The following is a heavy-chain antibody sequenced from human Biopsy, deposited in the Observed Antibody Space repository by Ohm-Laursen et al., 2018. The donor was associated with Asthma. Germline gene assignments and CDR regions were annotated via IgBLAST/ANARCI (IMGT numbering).Heavy chain of an antibody. Sequence: ASVKASCNASGYTFTSYYVHWARQAPGQGLEWMGIINPSGGSTSYAQKFQGRVTMTRDTSTSTVYMELSSLRSEDTAVYYCARAGALIVGATMGYWGQGTLVTVSS. CDR2: INPSGGST. D-gene: IGHD1-26*01. CDR3: ARAGALIVGATMGY. J-gene: IGHJ4*02. CDR1: GYTFTSYY. V-gene: IGHV1-46*01.